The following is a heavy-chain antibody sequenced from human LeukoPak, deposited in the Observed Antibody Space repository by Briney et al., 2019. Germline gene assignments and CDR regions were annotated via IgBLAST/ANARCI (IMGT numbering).Heavy chain of an antibody. V-gene: IGHV1-2*04. CDR3: ARGIGWGPRVFDY. D-gene: IGHD7-27*01. J-gene: IGHJ4*02. CDR2: IKPNNGDT. CDR1: GYTFTGYY. Sequence: ASVKVSCKASGYTFTGYYMHWVRQAPGQGLEWMGWIKPNNGDTNYAQKFQGWVTMTRDTSISTAYMELSRLRSDDTAVYYCARGIGWGPRVFDYWGQGTLVTVSS.